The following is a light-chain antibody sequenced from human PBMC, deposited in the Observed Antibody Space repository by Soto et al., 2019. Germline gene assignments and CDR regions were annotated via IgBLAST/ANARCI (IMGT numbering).Light chain of an antibody. J-gene: IGKJ1*01. CDR3: QQYGSSPST. CDR2: GAS. V-gene: IGKV3-20*01. Sequence: DIVLTQSPGTLSLSPGEIATLSCRASQYVSSSYLAWYRQKPGQAPRLLIYGASSRATGIPDRFSGGGSGTDFTLTISGLEPEDFAVYYCQQYGSSPSTFGHGTKVDIK. CDR1: QYVSSSY.